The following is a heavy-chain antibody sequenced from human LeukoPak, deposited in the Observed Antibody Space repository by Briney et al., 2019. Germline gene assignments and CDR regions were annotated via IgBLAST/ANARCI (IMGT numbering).Heavy chain of an antibody. CDR1: GFTFSSYA. J-gene: IGHJ4*02. CDR3: AKSPLQLWSNYFDY. Sequence: GGSLRLSCAASGFTFSSYAMSWVRQAPGKGLEWVSAISGSGGSTYYADSVKGRFTISRDNSKNTLYLQVNSLRAEDTAVYYCAKSPLQLWSNYFDYWGQGTLVTVSS. D-gene: IGHD5-18*01. CDR2: ISGSGGST. V-gene: IGHV3-23*01.